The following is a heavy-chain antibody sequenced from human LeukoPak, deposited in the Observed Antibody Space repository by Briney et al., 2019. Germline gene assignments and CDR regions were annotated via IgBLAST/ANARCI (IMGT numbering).Heavy chain of an antibody. D-gene: IGHD3-22*01. CDR3: RGDSSGYYSDYGMDV. V-gene: IGHV3-49*04. CDR2: IRSKAYGGTT. J-gene: IGHJ6*02. Sequence: GGSLRPSCTASGFTFGDYAMSWVRQAPGKGLEWASSIRSKAYGGTTEYAASVKGRFTISRDDSKSIAYLQMNSLKTEDTAVYYCRGDSSGYYSDYGMDVWGQGTTVTVSS. CDR1: GFTFGDYA.